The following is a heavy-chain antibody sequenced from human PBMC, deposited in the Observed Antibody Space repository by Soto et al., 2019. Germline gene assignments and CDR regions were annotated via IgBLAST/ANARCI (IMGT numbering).Heavy chain of an antibody. Sequence: QVQLVQSGAEVKKPGASVKLSCKASGYTFSNYYIHWVRQAPGQGLEWMGIINPTGGSTTYAQEFQGRGTMTKGTSRSRVYREVSGLTSEDTAVYSCARDPSPSRCFGESVGSMDVWGRGTTVNVSS. CDR2: INPTGGST. D-gene: IGHD3-10*01. J-gene: IGHJ6*02. V-gene: IGHV1-46*01. CDR1: GYTFSNYY. CDR3: ARDPSPSRCFGESVGSMDV.